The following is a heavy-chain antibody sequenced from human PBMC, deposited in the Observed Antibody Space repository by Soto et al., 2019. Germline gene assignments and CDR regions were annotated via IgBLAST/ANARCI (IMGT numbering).Heavy chain of an antibody. CDR2: MYSGSST. CDR1: GFSVSSHH. J-gene: IGHJ4*02. V-gene: IGHV3-53*01. CDR3: ARDGRDGFPLDY. D-gene: IGHD1-1*01. Sequence: VGSLRLSCAASGFSVSSHHMSWVRQAPGKGLEWVSVMYSGSSTYYADPVKGRCTISRDNSKNMVYLQMDNLRADDTAVYYCARDGRDGFPLDYWGQGTLVTVSS.